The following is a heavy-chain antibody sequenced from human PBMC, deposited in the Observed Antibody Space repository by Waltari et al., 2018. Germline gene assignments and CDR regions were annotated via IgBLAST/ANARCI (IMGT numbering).Heavy chain of an antibody. CDR2: ISISSSYI. CDR3: ARDNSAGYCSGGNCYTDY. V-gene: IGHV3-21*01. D-gene: IGHD2-15*01. Sequence: EVQLVESGGGLVKPGGSLRLSCAASGFTFSSYSMNWVRQAPGKGLEWVSSISISSSYIYYADSVKGRFTISRDNAKNSLSLQMNSLRAEDTAVYYCARDNSAGYCSGGNCYTDYWGQGTLVTVSS. J-gene: IGHJ4*02. CDR1: GFTFSSYS.